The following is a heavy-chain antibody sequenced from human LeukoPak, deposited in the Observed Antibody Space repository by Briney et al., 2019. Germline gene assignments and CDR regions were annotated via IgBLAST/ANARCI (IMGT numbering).Heavy chain of an antibody. CDR3: ARDYYYDSSGYCY. V-gene: IGHV1-2*02. CDR2: INPNSGGT. CDR1: GYTFTGYY. D-gene: IGHD3-22*01. Sequence: ASVKVSCKASGYTFTGYYMHWVRQAPGQGLEWMGWINPNSGGTNYAQKFQGRVTMTRDTSISTAYMELSRLRSDDTAVYYCARDYYYDSSGYCYWGQGTLVTVSS. J-gene: IGHJ4*02.